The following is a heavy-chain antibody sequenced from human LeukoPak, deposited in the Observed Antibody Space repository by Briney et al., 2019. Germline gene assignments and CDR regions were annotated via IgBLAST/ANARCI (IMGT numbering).Heavy chain of an antibody. CDR1: GYSFTSYW. Sequence: GESLKISCKGSGYSFTSYWIGWVRQMPGKGLEWMGVIYPGDSATRYSPSFQGQVTISADKSISTAYLQWSSLKASDTAMYYCARHPAMVRGVFYYYYGMDVWGQGTTVTVSS. CDR2: IYPGDSAT. D-gene: IGHD3-10*01. CDR3: ARHPAMVRGVFYYYYGMDV. V-gene: IGHV5-51*01. J-gene: IGHJ6*02.